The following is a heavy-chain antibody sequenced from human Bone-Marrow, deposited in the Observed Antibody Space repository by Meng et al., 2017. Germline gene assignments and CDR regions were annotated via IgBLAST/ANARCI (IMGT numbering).Heavy chain of an antibody. V-gene: IGHV1-69*01. Sequence: QGQLLRAGDEGKKPGSSVKVSCKASGGTFSSYAISWVRQAPGQGLEWMGGIIPIFGTANYAQKFQGRVTITADESTSTAYMELSSLRSEDTAVYYCAREPGPRVGWFDPWGQGTLVTVSS. CDR3: AREPGPRVGWFDP. CDR1: GGTFSSYA. CDR2: IIPIFGTA. J-gene: IGHJ5*02. D-gene: IGHD1-26*01.